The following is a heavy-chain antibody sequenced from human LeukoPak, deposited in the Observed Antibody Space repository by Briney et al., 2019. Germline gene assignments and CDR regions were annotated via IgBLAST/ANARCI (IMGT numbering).Heavy chain of an antibody. D-gene: IGHD2-2*01. Sequence: PGGSLRLSCAASGFTFSTYWMSWVRQAPGKGLEWVANIKRDGSGKYYVDPVKGRFTISRDNAKNSLYLQMNSLRAEDTAVYYCARDSYCSSVSCRGHTSWFDPWGQGTLVTVSS. CDR2: IKRDGSGK. J-gene: IGHJ5*02. CDR1: GFTFSTYW. V-gene: IGHV3-7*01. CDR3: ARDSYCSSVSCRGHTSWFDP.